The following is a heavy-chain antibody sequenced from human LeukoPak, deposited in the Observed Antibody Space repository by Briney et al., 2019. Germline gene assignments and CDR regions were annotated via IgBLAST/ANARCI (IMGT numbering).Heavy chain of an antibody. CDR1: GFTFTTYT. V-gene: IGHV3-33*08. CDR2: IWYDGSNK. CDR3: AKAAAAPGFDF. J-gene: IGHJ4*02. D-gene: IGHD6-13*01. Sequence: GGSLRLSCAASGFTFTTYTMNWVRQAPGKGLEWVAVIWYDGSNKYYADSVKGRFTISRDNSKNTIYLQMNSLRAEDTALYYCAKAAAAPGFDFWGQGTLVTVSS.